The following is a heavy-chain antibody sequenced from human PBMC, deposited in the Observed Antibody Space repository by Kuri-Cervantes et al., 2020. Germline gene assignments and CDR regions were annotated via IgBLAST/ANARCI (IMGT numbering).Heavy chain of an antibody. CDR3: ARYGSGILEPGDYFDY. J-gene: IGHJ4*02. CDR1: GGSISSYY. V-gene: IGHV4-59*01. D-gene: IGHD3-10*01. CDR2: IYYSGST. Sequence: SETLSLTCTVSGGSISSYYWSWIRQPPGKGLEWIGYIYYSGSTNYNPSLKSRVTISVDTSKNQFSLKLSSVTAADTAVYYCARYGSGILEPGDYFDYWGQGTLVTVSS.